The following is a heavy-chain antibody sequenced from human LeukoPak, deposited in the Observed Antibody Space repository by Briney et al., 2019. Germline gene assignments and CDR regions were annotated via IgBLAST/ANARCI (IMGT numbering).Heavy chain of an antibody. CDR2: ISSSSSYI. V-gene: IGHV3-21*01. CDR1: GFTFSSYS. J-gene: IGHJ4*02. CDR3: ARAPLVVVGFDY. Sequence: GGSLRLSCAASGFTFSSYSMNWVRQAPGKGLEWVSSISSSSSYIYYADSVKGRFTISRDNAKNSLYLQMNSLRAEDTAVYYCARAPLVVVGFDYWGQGTLVTVSS. D-gene: IGHD2-2*01.